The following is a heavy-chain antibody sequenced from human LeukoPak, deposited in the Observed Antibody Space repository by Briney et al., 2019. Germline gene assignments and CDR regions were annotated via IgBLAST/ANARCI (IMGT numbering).Heavy chain of an antibody. D-gene: IGHD2-21*02. V-gene: IGHV3-9*03. J-gene: IGHJ2*01. CDR1: GFTLDDYA. CDR2: INWNSGST. Sequence: GGSLRLSCAGSGFTLDDYAMHWVRQAPGKGLEWVSGINWNSGSTRYAASVKGRFTISRDNAKKSLYLQMNSLRAEDMALYYCAKTSTSYCAGDCLPGYFDLWGRGTPVTASS. CDR3: AKTSTSYCAGDCLPGYFDL.